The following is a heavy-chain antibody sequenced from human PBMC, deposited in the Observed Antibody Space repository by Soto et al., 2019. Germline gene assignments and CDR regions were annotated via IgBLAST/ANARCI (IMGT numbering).Heavy chain of an antibody. CDR3: AKETYSGPLDY. CDR1: GFTFSSYG. Sequence: QVQLVESGGGVVQPGRSLRLSCAASGFTFSSYGMHWVRQAPGKELEWVAVIAYDGSNKYYADSVKGRFTISGDNSKNTLYLQMNSVRAEDTAVYYCAKETYSGPLDYWGQGTLVTVSS. CDR2: IAYDGSNK. V-gene: IGHV3-30*18. D-gene: IGHD2-15*01. J-gene: IGHJ4*02.